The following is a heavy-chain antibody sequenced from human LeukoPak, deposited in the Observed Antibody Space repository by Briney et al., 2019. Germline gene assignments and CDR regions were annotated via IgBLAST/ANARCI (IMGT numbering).Heavy chain of an antibody. D-gene: IGHD2/OR15-2a*01. V-gene: IGHV1-2*02. Sequence: ASVKVSCKASGGTFSSYAISWVRQAPGQGLEWMGWINPNSGGTNYAQKFQGRVTMTRDTSISTAYMELSRLRSDDTAVYYCARVRDTFYFDYWGQGTLVTVSS. CDR1: GGTFSSYA. J-gene: IGHJ4*02. CDR3: ARVRDTFYFDY. CDR2: INPNSGGT.